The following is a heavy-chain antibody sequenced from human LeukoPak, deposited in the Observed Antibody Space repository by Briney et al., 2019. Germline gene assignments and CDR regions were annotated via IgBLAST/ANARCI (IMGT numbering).Heavy chain of an antibody. CDR2: INWSGDRT. V-gene: IGHV3-20*04. Sequence: GGSLRLSCAASGFTFSDYGMSWVRQAPGEGLEWVSSINWSGDRTNYADSVKGRFTISRDNAKNSLYLQINSVKAEDAAFYYCTKNAGTSSYGNYFDSWGQGTLVTVSS. D-gene: IGHD6-13*01. J-gene: IGHJ4*02. CDR3: TKNAGTSSYGNYFDS. CDR1: GFTFSDYG.